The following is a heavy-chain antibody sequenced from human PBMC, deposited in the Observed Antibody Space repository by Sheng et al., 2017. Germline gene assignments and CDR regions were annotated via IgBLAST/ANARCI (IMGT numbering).Heavy chain of an antibody. CDR3: ARSHYGGNSRWDYYYMDV. J-gene: IGHJ6*03. V-gene: IGHV4-39*01. CDR1: GGSISSSSYY. Sequence: QLQLQESGPGLVKPSETLSLTCTVSGGSISSSSYYWGWIRQPPGKGLEWIGSIYYSGSTYYNPSLKSRVTISVDTSKNQFSLKLSSVTAADTAVYYCARSHYGGNSRWDYYYMDVWGKGTTVTV. D-gene: IGHD2-21*02. CDR2: IYYSGST.